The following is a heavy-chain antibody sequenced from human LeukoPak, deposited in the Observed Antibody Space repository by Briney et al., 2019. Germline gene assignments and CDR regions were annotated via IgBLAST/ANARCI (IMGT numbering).Heavy chain of an antibody. CDR1: GFTVSSNY. CDR3: ARESSGYYLDY. D-gene: IGHD6-25*01. V-gene: IGHV3-53*01. Sequence: GGSLRLSCAASGFTVSSNYMSWVRQAPGKGPECVSVIYPGGSTYYADSVKGRFTISRDDTKNTLYLQMNSLRAEDTAVYYCARESSGYYLDYWGQGTLVTVSS. CDR2: IYPGGST. J-gene: IGHJ4*02.